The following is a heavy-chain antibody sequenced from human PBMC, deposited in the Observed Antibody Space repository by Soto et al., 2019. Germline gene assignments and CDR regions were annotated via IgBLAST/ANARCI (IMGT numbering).Heavy chain of an antibody. CDR3: AGSLRFLEWLLVHPRLNYGMDV. Sequence: PXESLKVCWQCSGNSFTSYWISLVRQMPGKGLEWMGRIDPSDSYTNYSPSFQGHVTISADKSISTAYLQWSSLKASDIAMYYCAGSLRFLEWLLVHPRLNYGMDVWGQGTTVTVSS. J-gene: IGHJ6*02. V-gene: IGHV5-10-1*01. CDR1: GNSFTSYW. D-gene: IGHD3-3*01. CDR2: IDPSDSYT.